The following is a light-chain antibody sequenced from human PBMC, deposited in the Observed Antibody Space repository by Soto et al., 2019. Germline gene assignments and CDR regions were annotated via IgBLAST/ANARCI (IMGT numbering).Light chain of an antibody. CDR2: DAS. CDR3: QQANSFPHS. CDR1: QGIGSW. Sequence: DIQMTQSPSSVSASVGDRVTITCWATQGIGSWLAWYQQKPGKAPNLLIYDASKLNSGVPSRFSGSGSGTDFSLTISSLQPEDFATYYCQQANSFPHSFGGGTKVDIK. V-gene: IGKV1-12*01. J-gene: IGKJ4*01.